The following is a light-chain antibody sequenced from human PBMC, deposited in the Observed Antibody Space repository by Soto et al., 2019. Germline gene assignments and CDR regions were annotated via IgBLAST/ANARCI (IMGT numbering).Light chain of an antibody. J-gene: IGLJ2*01. CDR1: SSDVDGYNY. V-gene: IGLV2-14*01. Sequence: QSVLTQPASVSGSPGQSITISCTGTSSDVDGYNYVSWYQQHPGKAPKLMIYDVSNRPSGVSNRFSGSKSGNTASLTISGLQAEDEADYYCSSYTSSSSEVFGGGTQLTVL. CDR3: SSYTSSSSEV. CDR2: DVS.